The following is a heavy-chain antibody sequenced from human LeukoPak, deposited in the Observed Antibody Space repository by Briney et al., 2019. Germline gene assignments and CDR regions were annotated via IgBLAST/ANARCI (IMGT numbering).Heavy chain of an antibody. J-gene: IGHJ4*02. CDR3: ARNPTLLCSGGSCYPIIFDY. Sequence: SETLSLTCTVSGGSISSGSYYWCWIRQPAGKGLEWIGRIYTSGSTNYNPSLKSRVTISVDTSKNQFSLKLSSVTAADTAVYYCARNPTLLCSGGSCYPIIFDYWGQGTLVTVSS. D-gene: IGHD2-15*01. CDR2: IYTSGST. V-gene: IGHV4-61*02. CDR1: GGSISSGSYY.